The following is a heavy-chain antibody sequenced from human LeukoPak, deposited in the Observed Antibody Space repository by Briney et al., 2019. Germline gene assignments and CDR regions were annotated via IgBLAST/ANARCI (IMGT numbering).Heavy chain of an antibody. Sequence: GGSLRHSCAASGFTFSSYAMGWVRQAPGKGLEWVSAISGSGGTTYYADSVKGRFTISRDNSKNTLYLQMNSLRAEDTAVYYCAKSATVTTYYFDYWGQGTLVTVSS. CDR1: GFTFSSYA. D-gene: IGHD4-11*01. J-gene: IGHJ4*02. CDR2: ISGSGGTT. CDR3: AKSATVTTYYFDY. V-gene: IGHV3-23*01.